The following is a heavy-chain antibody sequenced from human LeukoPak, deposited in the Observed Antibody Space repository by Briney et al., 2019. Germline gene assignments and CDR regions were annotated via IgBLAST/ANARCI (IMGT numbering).Heavy chain of an antibody. J-gene: IGHJ4*02. D-gene: IGHD3-9*01. CDR1: GFTVRTNY. CDR2: IYSSGDT. V-gene: IGHV3-66*01. Sequence: PGGSLRLSCTASGFTVRTNYMSWVRQAPGKGLEWVSVIYSSGDTYYADSVKGRFTISRDDSKNTLYLQMNSLRAEDTAVHFCARAYYDILTTDSWGQGTLVSVSS. CDR3: ARAYYDILTTDS.